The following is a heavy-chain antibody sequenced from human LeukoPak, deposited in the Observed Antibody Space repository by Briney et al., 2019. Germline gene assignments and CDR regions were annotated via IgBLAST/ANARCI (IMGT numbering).Heavy chain of an antibody. Sequence: GGSLRLSCAAFGFTFSSYAISWVRQAPGKGLEWVSAISKTGSTYYADSVKARFTISRDNSQNTLYLQMNSLTAEDTGVYYCAKGKLRGPPPIIDFWGQGTLVTVSS. V-gene: IGHV3-23*01. D-gene: IGHD1-7*01. CDR2: ISKTGST. J-gene: IGHJ4*02. CDR1: GFTFSSYA. CDR3: AKGKLRGPPPIIDF.